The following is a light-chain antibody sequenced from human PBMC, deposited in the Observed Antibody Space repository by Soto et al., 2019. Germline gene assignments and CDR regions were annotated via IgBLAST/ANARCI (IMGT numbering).Light chain of an antibody. CDR2: DAS. J-gene: IGKJ2*01. CDR3: QQHNDYTAVT. Sequence: DIQMTQSPSTLSASVGDRVTITCRASQTISNSLAWYQHKPGKAPKLLIFDASTLQTGVPSRFSGSGVGTEFTLTITGLQPDDFAAYYYQQHNDYTAVTFGQGTKLEIK. V-gene: IGKV1-5*01. CDR1: QTISNS.